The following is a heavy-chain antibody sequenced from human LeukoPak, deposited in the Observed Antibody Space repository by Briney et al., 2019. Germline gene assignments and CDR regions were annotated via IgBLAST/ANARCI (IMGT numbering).Heavy chain of an antibody. CDR3: ARDLWGMRGIVVVPAARPRFDI. CDR1: GGTFSSYA. V-gene: IGHV1-18*01. J-gene: IGHJ3*02. CDR2: ISAYNGNT. Sequence: GASVKVSCKASGGTFSSYAISWVRQAPGQGLEWMGWISAYNGNTNYAQKLQGRVTMTTDTSTSTAYMELRSLRSDDTAVYYCARDLWGMRGIVVVPAARPRFDIWGQGTMVTVSS. D-gene: IGHD2-2*01.